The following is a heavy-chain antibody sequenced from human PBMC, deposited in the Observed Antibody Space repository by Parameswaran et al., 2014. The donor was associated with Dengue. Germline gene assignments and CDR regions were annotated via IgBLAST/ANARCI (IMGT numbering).Heavy chain of an antibody. J-gene: IGHJ5*02. CDR2: MNPNSGNT. Sequence: WVRQAPGQGLEWMGWMNPNSGNTGYAQKFQGRVTMTRNTSISTAYMELSSLRSEDTAVYYCARAGQSGGPWGQGTLVTVSS. D-gene: IGHD3-16*01. V-gene: IGHV1-8*01. CDR3: ARAGQSGGP.